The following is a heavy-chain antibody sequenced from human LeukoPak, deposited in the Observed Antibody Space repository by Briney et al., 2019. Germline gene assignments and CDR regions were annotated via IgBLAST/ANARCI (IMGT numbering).Heavy chain of an antibody. V-gene: IGHV1-18*01. CDR1: GYTFTSYG. Sequence: EASVKVSCKASGYTFTSYGISWVRQAPGQGLEWMGWISAYNGNTNYAQKLKGRVTMTTDTSTSTAYMELRSLRSDDTAVYYCARDERMYDYVWGSYRRNWFDPWGQGTLVTVSS. CDR3: ARDERMYDYVWGSYRRNWFDP. J-gene: IGHJ5*02. D-gene: IGHD3-16*02. CDR2: ISAYNGNT.